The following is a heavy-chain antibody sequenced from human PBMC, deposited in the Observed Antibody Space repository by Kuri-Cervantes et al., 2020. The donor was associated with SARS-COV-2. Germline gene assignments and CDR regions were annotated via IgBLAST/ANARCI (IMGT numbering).Heavy chain of an antibody. CDR2: IYYSGTT. J-gene: IGHJ2*01. CDR1: GGSISSGDYY. CDR3: ARGNGAVATSGYWYFDL. V-gene: IGHV4-61*08. Sequence: GSLRLSCTVSGGSISSGDYYWSWIRQPPGKGLEYIGYIYYSGTTNYNPSLKSRVTISVDTSKNQFSLKLSSVTAADTAMYFCARGNGAVATSGYWYFDLWGRGTLVTVSS. D-gene: IGHD6-19*01.